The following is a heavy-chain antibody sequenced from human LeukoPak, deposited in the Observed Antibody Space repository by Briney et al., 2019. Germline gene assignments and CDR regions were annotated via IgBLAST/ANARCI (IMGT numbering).Heavy chain of an antibody. Sequence: PGGSLRLSCAASGFTFSNAWMSWVRQAAGKGLEWVGRIKSKTDGGTTDYAAPVKGRFTISRDDSKNTLYLQMNSLKTEDTAVYYCTTMGFLEWLGAFDIWGQGTMVTVSS. CDR1: GFTFSNAW. J-gene: IGHJ3*02. V-gene: IGHV3-15*01. CDR2: IKSKTDGGTT. D-gene: IGHD3-3*01. CDR3: TTMGFLEWLGAFDI.